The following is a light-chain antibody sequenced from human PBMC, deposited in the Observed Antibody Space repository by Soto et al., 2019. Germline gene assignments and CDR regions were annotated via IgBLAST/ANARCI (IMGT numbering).Light chain of an antibody. J-gene: IGLJ1*01. Sequence: SIRTRPRSVSGCPGQSVTISCTGTSSDVGVYNYGSWYQQYPGKAPKIMIYDVSKRPSGVPDRFSGSKSDNTASLTISGLQAEDEADYYCCSYAGSYTFVFGIGTKVTVL. CDR1: SSDVGVYNY. CDR2: DVS. CDR3: CSYAGSYTFV. V-gene: IGLV2-11*01.